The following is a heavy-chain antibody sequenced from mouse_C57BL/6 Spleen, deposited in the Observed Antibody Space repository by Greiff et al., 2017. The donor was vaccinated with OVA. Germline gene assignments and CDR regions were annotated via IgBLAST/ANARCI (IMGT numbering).Heavy chain of an antibody. CDR3: ARTVSDYVDY. V-gene: IGHV5-17*01. D-gene: IGHD2-12*01. CDR1: GFTFSDYG. CDR2: ISSGSSTI. J-gene: IGHJ2*01. Sequence: EVKLMESGGGLVKPGGSLKLSCAASGFTFSDYGMHWVRQAPEKGLEWVAYISSGSSTIYYADTVKGRFTISRDNAKNTLFLQMTSLRSEDTAMYYCARTVSDYVDYWGQGTTLTVSS.